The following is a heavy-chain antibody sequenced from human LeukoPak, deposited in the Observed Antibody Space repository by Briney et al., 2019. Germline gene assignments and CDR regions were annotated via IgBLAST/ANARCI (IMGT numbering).Heavy chain of an antibody. CDR3: AKVRVGLLWFGEFDYFDY. CDR1: GFTFSSYA. J-gene: IGHJ4*02. CDR2: ISGSGGST. Sequence: GGSLRLSCAASGFTFSSYAMSWVRQAPGKGLEWVSAISGSGGSTYYADSVKGRFTISRDNSKHTLYLQMNSLRAEDTAVYYCAKVRVGLLWFGEFDYFDYWGQGTLVTVSS. D-gene: IGHD3-10*01. V-gene: IGHV3-23*01.